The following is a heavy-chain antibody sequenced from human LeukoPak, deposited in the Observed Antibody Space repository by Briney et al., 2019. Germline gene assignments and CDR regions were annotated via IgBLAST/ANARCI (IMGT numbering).Heavy chain of an antibody. J-gene: IGHJ4*02. D-gene: IGHD1-26*01. CDR1: GFTFSSYA. CDR2: ISYDGSNK. CDR3: ARDKSSGSYPLYYFDY. V-gene: IGHV3-30-3*01. Sequence: PGGSLRLSCAASGFTFSSYAMYWVRQAPGKGLEWVAVISYDGSNKYYADSVKGRFTISRDNSKSTLYLQMNSLRAEDTAVYYCARDKSSGSYPLYYFDYWGQGTLVTVSS.